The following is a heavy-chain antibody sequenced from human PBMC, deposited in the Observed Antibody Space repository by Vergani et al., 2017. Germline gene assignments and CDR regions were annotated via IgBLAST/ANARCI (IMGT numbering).Heavy chain of an antibody. J-gene: IGHJ4*02. Sequence: QVQLQQWGAGLLKPSETLSLTCAVYGGSFSGYYWSWIRQPPGKGLEWIGEINHSGSTNYNPSLKSRVTISVDTSKNQFSLKLSSVTAADTAVYYCARARICSSTSRYSRHHDYWGQGTLVTVSS. CDR1: GGSFSGYY. D-gene: IGHD2-2*01. CDR2: INHSGST. CDR3: ARARICSSTSRYSRHHDY. V-gene: IGHV4-34*01.